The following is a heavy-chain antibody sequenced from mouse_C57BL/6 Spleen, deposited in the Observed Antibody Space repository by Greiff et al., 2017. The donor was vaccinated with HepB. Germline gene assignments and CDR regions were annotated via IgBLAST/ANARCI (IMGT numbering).Heavy chain of an antibody. D-gene: IGHD2-3*01. J-gene: IGHJ3*01. CDR2: IHPSDSDT. CDR3: AIPSYDGFFFAY. Sequence: QVQLQQPGAELVKPGASVKVSCKASGYTFTSYWMHWVKQRPGQGLEWIGRIHPSDSDTNYNQKFKGKATLTVDKSSSTAYMQLSSLTSEDSAVYYCAIPSYDGFFFAYWGQVTLVTVSA. V-gene: IGHV1-74*01. CDR1: GYTFTSYW.